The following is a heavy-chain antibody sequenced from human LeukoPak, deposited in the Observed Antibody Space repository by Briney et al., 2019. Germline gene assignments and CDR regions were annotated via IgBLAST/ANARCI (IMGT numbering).Heavy chain of an antibody. CDR3: ARRYSSGWYDYYYYMDV. D-gene: IGHD6-25*01. CDR2: INPSTGST. V-gene: IGHV1-46*01. Sequence: ASVKVSCKASGDTFTRYYMHWVRQAPGQGLEWMGIINPSTGSTGYAQKFQGRVTMTRDMSTSTVYMELSSLRSEDTAVYYCARRYSSGWYDYYYYMDVWGKGTTVTISS. CDR1: GDTFTRYY. J-gene: IGHJ6*03.